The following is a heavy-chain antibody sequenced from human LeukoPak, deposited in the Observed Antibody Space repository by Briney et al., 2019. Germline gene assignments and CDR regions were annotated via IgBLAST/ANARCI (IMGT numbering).Heavy chain of an antibody. J-gene: IGHJ4*02. CDR3: ARDKEQHQIYDY. CDR2: INLYSGGT. D-gene: IGHD6-13*01. CDR1: GYTFTVYY. V-gene: IGHV1-2*02. Sequence: GASVTVSFTSSGYTFTVYYMHWVRQAPGQGQEWMGWINLYSGGTNYAQKFQGRVTMTTDTSISTAYMELSRLRSDDTAVYYCARDKEQHQIYDYWGQGTLVTVSS.